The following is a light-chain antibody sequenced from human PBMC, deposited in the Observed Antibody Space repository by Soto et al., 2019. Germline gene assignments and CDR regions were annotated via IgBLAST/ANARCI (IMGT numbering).Light chain of an antibody. CDR3: ASYTRVDSWV. J-gene: IGLJ3*02. CDR1: SSDVGGYDF. V-gene: IGLV2-11*01. CDR2: DVT. Sequence: QSALTQPRSVSGSPGQSVTISCTGTSSDVGGYDFVSWYQQRPGKAPQLMIYDVTKRPSGVSTRFSGSKSANTASLTISGLQPEDEASYYCASYTRVDSWVFGGGTKVTVL.